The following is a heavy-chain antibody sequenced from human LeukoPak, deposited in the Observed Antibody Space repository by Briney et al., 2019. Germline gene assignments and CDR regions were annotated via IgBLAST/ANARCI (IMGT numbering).Heavy chain of an antibody. CDR2: IYTSGST. V-gene: IGHV4-4*07. Sequence: PSETLSLTCTVSGGSISSYYWSWIRQPAGKGLEWIGRIYTSGSTNYNPSLKSRVTMSVDTSKNQFSLKLSSVTAADTAVYYCARDRSSQDDYVWGSYRHRRPDAFDIWGQGTMVTVSS. CDR1: GGSISSYY. J-gene: IGHJ3*02. D-gene: IGHD3-16*02. CDR3: ARDRSSQDDYVWGSYRHRRPDAFDI.